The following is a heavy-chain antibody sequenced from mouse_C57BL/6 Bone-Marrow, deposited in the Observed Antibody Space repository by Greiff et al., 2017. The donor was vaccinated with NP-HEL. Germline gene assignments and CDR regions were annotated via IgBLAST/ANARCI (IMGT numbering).Heavy chain of an antibody. J-gene: IGHJ3*01. Sequence: VQLQQPGAELVMPGASVKLSCKASGYTFTSYWMHWVKQRPGQGLEWIGEIDPSASYTNYNQQFKGKSQLTVVKSSSTAYMQLSSLTSEDSAVYYCARGGWDWFAYWGQGTLVTVSA. CDR2: IDPSASYT. CDR3: ARGGWDWFAY. CDR1: GYTFTSYW. V-gene: IGHV1-69*01. D-gene: IGHD3-3*01.